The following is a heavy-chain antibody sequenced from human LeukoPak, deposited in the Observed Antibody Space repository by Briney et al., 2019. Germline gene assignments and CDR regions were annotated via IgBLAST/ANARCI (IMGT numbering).Heavy chain of an antibody. V-gene: IGHV3-23*01. J-gene: IGHJ5*02. Sequence: PGGSLRLSCEVSGFTFDSYAMSWVRQSPGKGLEWVSGIIGGGSRTYYADSVKGRFTISRDNSKNTLFLLMNSLRTDDTAVYYCAKDNIGDPDFWFDAWGQGTLVAVSS. CDR1: GFTFDSYA. D-gene: IGHD5-24*01. CDR3: AKDNIGDPDFWFDA. CDR2: IIGGGSRT.